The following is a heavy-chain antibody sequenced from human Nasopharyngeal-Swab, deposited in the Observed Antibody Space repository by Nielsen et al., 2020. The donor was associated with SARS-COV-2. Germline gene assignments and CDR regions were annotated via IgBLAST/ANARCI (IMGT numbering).Heavy chain of an antibody. CDR1: GLTFSSST. CDR3: VKEGPRGYAAW. CDR2: FADNDNKT. Sequence: GESLKISCTASGLTFSSSTMGWVRQAPGKGPEWVSAFADNDNKTYYAGSVKGRFTISRDNSNSMLFLQMSSLRVEDTALYYCVKEGPRGYAAWWGRGTLVTVSP. D-gene: IGHD3-22*01. V-gene: IGHV3-23*01. J-gene: IGHJ4*02.